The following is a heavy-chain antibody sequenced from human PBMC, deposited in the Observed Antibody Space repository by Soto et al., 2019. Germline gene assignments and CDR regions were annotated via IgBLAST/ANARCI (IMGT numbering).Heavy chain of an antibody. Sequence: LGESLKISCKGSGYSFTIYWIGWVRQMPGKGLEWMGIIYPGDSDTRYSPSFQGQVTISADKSISTAYLQWSSLKASDTAMYYCATQTGVVTRAGAFDIWGQGTMVTVS. V-gene: IGHV5-51*01. CDR3: ATQTGVVTRAGAFDI. CDR1: GYSFTIYW. J-gene: IGHJ3*02. CDR2: IYPGDSDT. D-gene: IGHD2-21*02.